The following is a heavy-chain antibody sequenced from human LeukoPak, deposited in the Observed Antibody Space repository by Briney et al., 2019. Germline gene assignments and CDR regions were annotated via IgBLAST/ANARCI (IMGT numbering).Heavy chain of an antibody. D-gene: IGHD4-17*01. CDR1: GFTFSMYW. CDR3: AKYGNYHFDN. V-gene: IGHV3-7*01. J-gene: IGHJ4*02. CDR2: IKQDGSDK. Sequence: GGSLRLSCAASGFTFSMYWMSWVRQAPGKGLEFVANIKQDGSDKYYVDSVKGRFTISRDNAKNSLYLQMNSLRAEDTAVYYCAKYGNYHFDNWGQGILVTVSS.